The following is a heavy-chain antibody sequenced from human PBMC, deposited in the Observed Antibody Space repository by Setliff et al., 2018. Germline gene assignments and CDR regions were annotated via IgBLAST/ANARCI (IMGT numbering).Heavy chain of an antibody. V-gene: IGHV4-38-2*02. CDR1: GYSISSGYI. CDR3: ARDRRDGYNYFDY. CDR2: IYYSGTT. Sequence: TLSLTCTVSGYSISSGYIWGWIRQPPGKGLEWIGTIYYSGTTYYNPSLKSRVTISLDTSKNQFSLMVSSVTAADTAVYYCARDRRDGYNYFDYWGQGTLVTVSS. D-gene: IGHD5-12*01. J-gene: IGHJ4*02.